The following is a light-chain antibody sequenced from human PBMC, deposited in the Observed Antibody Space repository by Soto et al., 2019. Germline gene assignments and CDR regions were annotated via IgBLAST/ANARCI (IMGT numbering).Light chain of an antibody. CDR2: AAS. Sequence: DIQMTQSPSSLSASVGDRVTITCRASQTISRYLNWYRQKPGKAPKLLIYAASSLQSGVPSSFSGSGSGTHFTLTISSLQPEDFATYYCQQSYSTPYTFGQGTKVETK. J-gene: IGKJ2*01. V-gene: IGKV1-39*01. CDR3: QQSYSTPYT. CDR1: QTISRY.